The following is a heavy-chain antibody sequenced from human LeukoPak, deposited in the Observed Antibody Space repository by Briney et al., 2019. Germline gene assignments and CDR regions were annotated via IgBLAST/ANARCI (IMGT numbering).Heavy chain of an antibody. J-gene: IGHJ5*02. CDR2: IYYSGST. CDR3: ASLRGYSSGWYLRFYDGPWFDP. D-gene: IGHD6-19*01. CDR1: GGSISSYY. V-gene: IGHV4-59*12. Sequence: SETLSLTCTVSGGSISSYYWSWIRQPPGKGLEWIGYIYYSGSTNYNPSLKSRVTISVDTSKNQFSLKLSSVTAADTAVYYCASLRGYSSGWYLRFYDGPWFDPWGQGTLVTVSS.